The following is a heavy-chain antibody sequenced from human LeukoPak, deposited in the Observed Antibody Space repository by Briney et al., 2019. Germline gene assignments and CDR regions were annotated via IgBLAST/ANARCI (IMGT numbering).Heavy chain of an antibody. CDR1: GYTLTELS. J-gene: IGHJ4*02. V-gene: IGHV1-24*01. CDR3: ATQSLYSSGWKSFDY. CDR2: FDPEDGET. Sequence: ASVKVSCKVSGYTLTELSMHWVRQAPGKGLGWMGGFDPEDGETIYAQKFQGRVTMTEDTSTDTAYMELSSLRSEDTAVYYCATQSLYSSGWKSFDYWGQGTLVTVSS. D-gene: IGHD6-19*01.